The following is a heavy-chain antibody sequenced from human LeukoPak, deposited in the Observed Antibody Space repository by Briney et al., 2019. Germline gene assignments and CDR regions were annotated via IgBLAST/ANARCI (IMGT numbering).Heavy chain of an antibody. CDR2: ISGYNGNT. CDR1: GYTFSNYG. CDR3: ARASNYYDSLWGYNFFDP. Sequence: ASVKVSCKASGYTFSNYGFSWVRQAPGQGLEWMGWISGYNGNTNYAQNLQDRLTVTTDTSTNTSYMELRSLRSDDTAVYYCARASNYYDSLWGYNFFDPWGQGTLVTVSS. J-gene: IGHJ5*02. D-gene: IGHD3-22*01. V-gene: IGHV1-18*01.